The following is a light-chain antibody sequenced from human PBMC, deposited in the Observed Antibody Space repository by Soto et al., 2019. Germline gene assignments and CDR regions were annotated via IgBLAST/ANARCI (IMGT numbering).Light chain of an antibody. J-gene: IGKJ5*01. CDR3: QQYGVSLIT. Sequence: EIVLTQSPATLSLSPGERATLSCRASQYVGSIYLAWYQQKAGQAPRLLIYGASSRATGIPDRFSGSGSGTDFTLTISRLEPEDFAVYYCQQYGVSLITFGQGTRLEIK. V-gene: IGKV3-20*01. CDR1: QYVGSIY. CDR2: GAS.